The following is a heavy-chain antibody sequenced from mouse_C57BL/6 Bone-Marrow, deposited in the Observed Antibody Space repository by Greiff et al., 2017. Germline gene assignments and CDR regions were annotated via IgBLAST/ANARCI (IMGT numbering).Heavy chain of an antibody. CDR3: ARQATAWFAY. Sequence: EVQVVESGGGLVQPGESLKLSCESNEYEFPSHDMSWVRKTPEKRLELVAAINSDGGSTNYPHTMERRFIISRDNTKKTQYLQMSSLRSEDTALDDCARQATAWFAYWGQGTLVTVSA. CDR1: EYEFPSHD. CDR2: INSDGGST. V-gene: IGHV5-2*01. J-gene: IGHJ3*01.